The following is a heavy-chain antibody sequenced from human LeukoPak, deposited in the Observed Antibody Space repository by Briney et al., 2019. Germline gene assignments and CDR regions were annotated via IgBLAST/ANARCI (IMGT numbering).Heavy chain of an antibody. CDR2: IYYSGST. CDR3: ARQHSSGWYTFDY. D-gene: IGHD6-19*01. CDR1: GGSISSSSYY. J-gene: IGHJ4*02. V-gene: IGHV4-39*01. Sequence: SETLSLTCTVSGGSISSSSYYWGWIRQPPGKGLEWIGSIYYSGSTYYNPSLKSRVIISVDTSKNQFSLKLSSVTAADTAVYYCARQHSSGWYTFDYWGQGTLVTVSS.